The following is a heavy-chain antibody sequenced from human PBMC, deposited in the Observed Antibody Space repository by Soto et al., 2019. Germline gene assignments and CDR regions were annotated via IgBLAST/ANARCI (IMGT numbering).Heavy chain of an antibody. J-gene: IGHJ4*02. CDR2: INHSGST. V-gene: IGHV4-34*01. CDR1: GGSFSGYY. D-gene: IGHD6-13*01. CDR3: ARVVAAAGYDY. Sequence: QVQLQQWGAGLLKPSETLSLTCAVYGGSFSGYYWSWIRQPPGKGLEWIGEINHSGSTNYNPSLKSRVTISVDTSKNQFSLKLSSVTAADTAVYYCARVVAAAGYDYWGQGTLVTVSS.